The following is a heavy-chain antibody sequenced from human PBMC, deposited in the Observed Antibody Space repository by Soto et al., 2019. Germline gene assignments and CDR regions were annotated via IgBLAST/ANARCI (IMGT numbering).Heavy chain of an antibody. CDR1: GGMFYSSA. CDR2: IVPMNGSP. CDR3: SFAPNWTYLRTRY. J-gene: IGHJ4*02. D-gene: IGHD4-17*01. Sequence: QVQLVQSGAEVKKPGSSVRVSCKASGGMFYSSAINWVRQAPGQGLEWMGGIVPMNGSPKYAQEFLGRVTISADASATTAYMDLSGLKSEDTAVYYCSFAPNWTYLRTRYWGRGAQVTVSS. V-gene: IGHV1-69*01.